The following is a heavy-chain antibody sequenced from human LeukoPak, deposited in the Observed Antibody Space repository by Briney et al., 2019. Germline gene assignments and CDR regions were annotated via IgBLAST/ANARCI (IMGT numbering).Heavy chain of an antibody. CDR3: AREEFHYDSSGYYERWYFEL. CDR2: IYTSGNT. V-gene: IGHV4-4*07. D-gene: IGHD3-22*01. Sequence: KPSETLSLTCTVSGGSISSYYWSWIRQPAGKGLEWIGRIYTSGNTNYNPSLKSRVTMSVDTSKNQFSLKLSSVTAADTAVYYCAREEFHYDSSGYYERWYFELWGRGTLVTVSS. CDR1: GGSISSYY. J-gene: IGHJ2*01.